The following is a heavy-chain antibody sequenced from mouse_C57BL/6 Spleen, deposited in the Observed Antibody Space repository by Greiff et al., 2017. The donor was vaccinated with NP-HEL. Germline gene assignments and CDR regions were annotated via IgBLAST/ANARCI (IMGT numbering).Heavy chain of an antibody. CDR2: IDPANGNT. D-gene: IGHD1-1*01. Sequence: VQLQQSVAELVRPGASVKLSCTASGFNFKNTYMPWVKQRPEQGLEWIGRIDPANGNTKYAPKFQGKATITADTSSNTAYLQLSSLTSEDTSIDYFVYYCGSKPNRDEAYWGQGTLVTVSA. CDR3: VYYCGSKPNRDEAY. CDR1: GFNFKNTY. V-gene: IGHV14-3*01. J-gene: IGHJ3*01.